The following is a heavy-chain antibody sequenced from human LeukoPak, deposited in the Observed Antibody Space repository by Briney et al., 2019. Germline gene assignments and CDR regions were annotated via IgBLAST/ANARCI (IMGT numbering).Heavy chain of an antibody. CDR3: ARTYDFWSGTTDY. Sequence: GGSLRLSCAASGFTFSSYSMNWVRQAPGKGLEWVSSISSSSSYIYYADSVKGRFTISRDNAKNSLYLQMNSLRAEDAAVYYCARTYDFWSGTTDYWGQGTLVTVSS. V-gene: IGHV3-21*01. CDR1: GFTFSSYS. J-gene: IGHJ4*02. CDR2: ISSSSSYI. D-gene: IGHD3-3*01.